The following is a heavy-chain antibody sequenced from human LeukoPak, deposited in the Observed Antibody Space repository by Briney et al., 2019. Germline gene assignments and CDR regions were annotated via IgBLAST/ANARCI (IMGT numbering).Heavy chain of an antibody. CDR2: ISGSGGST. CDR1: GFTFSSYA. V-gene: IGHV3-23*01. J-gene: IGHJ4*02. Sequence: GGSLRLSCAASGFTFSSYAMSWVRRAPGKGLEWVSAISGSGGSTYYADSVKGRFTISRDNSKNTLYLQMNSLRAEDTAVYYCAKLVGLLNYFDYWGQGTLVTVSS. CDR3: AKLVGLLNYFDY. D-gene: IGHD5-18*01.